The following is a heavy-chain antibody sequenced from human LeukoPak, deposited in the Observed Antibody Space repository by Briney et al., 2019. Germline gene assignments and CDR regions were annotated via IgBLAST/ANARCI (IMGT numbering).Heavy chain of an antibody. Sequence: PGGSLSLSCAASGITFSSYNMNWVRQAPGKGLEWVSYISSSSSTIYYADSVKGRFTISRDNAKNSLYLQMNSLRAEDTAVYYCARVGAQLWPDYWGQGTLVTVSS. D-gene: IGHD5-18*01. V-gene: IGHV3-48*01. J-gene: IGHJ4*02. CDR1: GITFSSYN. CDR3: ARVGAQLWPDY. CDR2: ISSSSSTI.